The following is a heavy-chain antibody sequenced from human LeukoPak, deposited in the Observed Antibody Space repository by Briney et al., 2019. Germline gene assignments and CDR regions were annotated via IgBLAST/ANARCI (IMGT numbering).Heavy chain of an antibody. CDR2: IYTSGST. CDR1: GGSISSYY. D-gene: IGHD6-13*01. J-gene: IGHJ6*03. Sequence: SETLSLTCTVSGGSISSYYWSWIRQPPGKGLEWIGYIYTSGSTNYNPPLKSRVTISVDTSKNQFSLKLSSVTAADTAVYYCARLGHYSSSWRPHMDVWGKGTTVTVSS. CDR3: ARLGHYSSSWRPHMDV. V-gene: IGHV4-4*09.